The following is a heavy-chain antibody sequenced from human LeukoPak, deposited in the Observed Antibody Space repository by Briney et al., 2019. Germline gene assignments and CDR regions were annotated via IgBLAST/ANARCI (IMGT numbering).Heavy chain of an antibody. Sequence: GGSLRLSCAASGFTFSTYWMSWVRQAPGKGLEWVSAISGSGGSTYYADSVKGRFTISRDNSKNTLYLQMNSLRAEDTAVYYCAKGTSVVVPAAIATWGQGTLVTVSS. CDR3: AKGTSVVVPAAIAT. CDR2: ISGSGGST. CDR1: GFTFSTYW. D-gene: IGHD2-2*01. J-gene: IGHJ5*02. V-gene: IGHV3-23*01.